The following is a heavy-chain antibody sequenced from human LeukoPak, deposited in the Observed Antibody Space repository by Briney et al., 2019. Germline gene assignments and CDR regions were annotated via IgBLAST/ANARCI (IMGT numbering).Heavy chain of an antibody. CDR1: GFSFSRYS. CDR3: AKEGDEFRGYLDV. CDR2: ISGSSSEI. V-gene: IGHV3-48*01. J-gene: IGHJ6*04. D-gene: IGHD5-12*01. Sequence: GGSLRLSCAASGFSFSRYSMNWVRQAPGKGLEWLSYISGSSSEIYYADSVKGRFTVSRDNAKNSLYLQMDSLRADDAAVFYCAKEGDEFRGYLDVWGKGTTVTVSS.